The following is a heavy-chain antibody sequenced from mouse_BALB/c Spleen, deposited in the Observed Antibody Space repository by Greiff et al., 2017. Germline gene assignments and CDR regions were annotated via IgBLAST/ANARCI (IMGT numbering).Heavy chain of an antibody. D-gene: IGHD2-1*01. J-gene: IGHJ4*01. V-gene: IGHV1-87*01. Sequence: VQVVESGAELARPGASVKLSCKASGYTFTSYWMQWVKQRPGQGLEWIGAIYPGDGDTRYTQKFKGKATLTADKSSSTAYMQLSSLASEDSAVYYCARGGNYEAMDYWGQGTSVTVSS. CDR1: GYTFTSYW. CDR3: ARGGNYEAMDY. CDR2: IYPGDGDT.